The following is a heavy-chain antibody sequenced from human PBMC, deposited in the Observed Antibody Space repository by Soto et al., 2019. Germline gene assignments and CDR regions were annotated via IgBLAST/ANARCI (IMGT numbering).Heavy chain of an antibody. CDR1: GYTFTDYY. CDR2: VDPEDGET. Sequence: GASVKVSCKASGYTFTDYYMHWVQQAPGKGLEWMGLVDPEDGETIYAEKFQGRVTITADTSTDTAYMELSSLRSEDTAVYYCATADSDCSGGSCYGYGWFDPWGQGTLVTVSS. V-gene: IGHV1-69-2*01. J-gene: IGHJ5*02. D-gene: IGHD2-15*01. CDR3: ATADSDCSGGSCYGYGWFDP.